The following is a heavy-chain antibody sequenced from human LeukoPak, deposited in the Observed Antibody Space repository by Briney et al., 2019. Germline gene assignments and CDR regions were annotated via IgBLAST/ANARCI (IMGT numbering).Heavy chain of an antibody. Sequence: VASVKVSCKASGYTFTGYYMHWVRQAPGQGLEWMGWINPNSGGTNYAQKFQGGVTMTRDTSISTAYMELSRLRSDDTAVYYCARDGGGHYQLNYYMDVWGKGTTVTISS. CDR3: ARDGGGHYQLNYYMDV. CDR2: INPNSGGT. V-gene: IGHV1-2*02. CDR1: GYTFTGYY. D-gene: IGHD2-2*01. J-gene: IGHJ6*03.